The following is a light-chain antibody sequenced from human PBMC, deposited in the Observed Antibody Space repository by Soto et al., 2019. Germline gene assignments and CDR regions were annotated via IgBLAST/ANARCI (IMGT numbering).Light chain of an antibody. CDR2: DAS. CDR3: QQRSNWPPST. Sequence: EIVLTQSPATLSLSPGERATLSCRASQSVSNYLAWYQQKPGQAPRLLIYDASNRATGIPARFSGRGSGTDVTLSISSLEPEDFAVYYCQQRSNWPPSTFGQGTRLEIK. J-gene: IGKJ5*01. CDR1: QSVSNY. V-gene: IGKV3-11*01.